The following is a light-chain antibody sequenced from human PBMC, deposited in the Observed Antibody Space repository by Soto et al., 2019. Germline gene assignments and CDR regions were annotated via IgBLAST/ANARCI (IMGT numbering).Light chain of an antibody. V-gene: IGKV3-11*01. Sequence: EIVLTQSPATLSLSPGERATLSCRASQSVSSYLAWYHQKPGQAPRLLIYDASNRATCIPARFSGSGSGTDFSLTISSLEPEDCAVYYCQQRSNWPSTFGGGTKVEIK. CDR3: QQRSNWPST. CDR2: DAS. CDR1: QSVSSY. J-gene: IGKJ4*01.